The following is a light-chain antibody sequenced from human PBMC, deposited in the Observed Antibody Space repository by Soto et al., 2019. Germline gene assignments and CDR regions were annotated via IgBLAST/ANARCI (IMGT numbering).Light chain of an antibody. CDR3: QQYNNRPYT. CDR1: QRVSN. V-gene: IGKV3-15*01. J-gene: IGKJ2*01. Sequence: EIVMTQSPATLSVSPGERATLSCRASQRVSNLAWYQQKPGQAPRLLIYGTSARVTGIPARFSGSGSGTEFTLAISSLQSADFAVYYCQQYNNRPYTFGQGTKLEIK. CDR2: GTS.